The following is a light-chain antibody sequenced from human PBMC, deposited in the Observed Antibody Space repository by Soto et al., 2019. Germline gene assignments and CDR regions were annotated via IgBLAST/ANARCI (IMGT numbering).Light chain of an antibody. CDR3: FSYGGGYTPLV. CDR2: AVS. J-gene: IGLJ2*01. Sequence: QSALTQPRSVSGSPGQSVTISCTGSRSDVGGHNYVSWYQQHPGKRPKLMIYAVSERSSGVPGRFSGSKSGNTASLTISGLQAGDEADYYCFSYGGGYTPLVFGGGTKVTVL. CDR1: RSDVGGHNY. V-gene: IGLV2-11*01.